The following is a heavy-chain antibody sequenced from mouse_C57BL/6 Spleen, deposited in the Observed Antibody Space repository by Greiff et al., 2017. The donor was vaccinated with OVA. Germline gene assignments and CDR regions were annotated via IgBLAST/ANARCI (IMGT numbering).Heavy chain of an antibody. V-gene: IGHV10-1*01. CDR3: VSQRAYWDFDY. Sequence: VKDRFTISRDDTENMLYLQMNNLKTQDTAMYYCVSQRAYWDFDYWGQGTTLTVSS. J-gene: IGHJ2*01. D-gene: IGHD4-1*01.